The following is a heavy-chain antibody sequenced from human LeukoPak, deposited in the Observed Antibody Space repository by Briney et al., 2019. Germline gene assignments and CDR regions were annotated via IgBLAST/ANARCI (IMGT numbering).Heavy chain of an antibody. D-gene: IGHD1-20*01. Sequence: GGSLRLSCAASGFTVSSNYMSWVRQAPGKGLEWVSVIYSGGATDYADSVKGRFTISRDHSKNTLYLQMSSLRAEDTAVYYCAKVTSTPRSCYFASWGQGTLVTVSS. J-gene: IGHJ4*02. CDR2: IYSGGAT. CDR1: GFTVSSNY. V-gene: IGHV3-53*01. CDR3: AKVTSTPRSCYFAS.